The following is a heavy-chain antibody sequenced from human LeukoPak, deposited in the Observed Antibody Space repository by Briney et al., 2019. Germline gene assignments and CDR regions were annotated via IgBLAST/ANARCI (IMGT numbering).Heavy chain of an antibody. CDR1: GYTFTSYY. CDR3: ARGHSSGWYSTNYYFDY. D-gene: IGHD6-19*01. J-gene: IGHJ4*02. V-gene: IGHV1-46*01. CDR2: INPSGGST. Sequence: ASVKVSCKASGYTFTSYYMHWVRQAPGQGLEWMGIINPSGGSTSYAQKFQGRVTMTRDTSTSTVYMELSSLRSEDPAVYYCARGHSSGWYSTNYYFDYWGQGTLVTVSS.